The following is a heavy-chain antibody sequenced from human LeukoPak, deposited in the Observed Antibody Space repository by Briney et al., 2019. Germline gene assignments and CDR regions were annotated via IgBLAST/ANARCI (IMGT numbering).Heavy chain of an antibody. V-gene: IGHV1-2*04. Sequence: ASVKVSCKASGYTFTGYYMHWVRQAPGQGLEWMGWINPNSGGTNYAQKFQGWVTMTRDTSISTAYMELSRLRSDDTAVYYCAKDRSRRPYYYYGMDVWGQGTTVTVSS. CDR2: INPNSGGT. CDR1: GYTFTGYY. CDR3: AKDRSRRPYYYYGMDV. J-gene: IGHJ6*02.